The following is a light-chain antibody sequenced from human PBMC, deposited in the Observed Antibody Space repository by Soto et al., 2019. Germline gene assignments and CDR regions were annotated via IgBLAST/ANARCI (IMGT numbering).Light chain of an antibody. J-gene: IGKJ5*01. V-gene: IGKV3-11*01. CDR1: QTIRGL. Sequence: EIVLTQSPATLSLSPGERATLSCRTSQTIRGLLNWYQQRPGQAPRLLIYDTSNRATDIPARFSGSGSGTDFIHTISSLDPEDFGVYFCQQRHNWPITFGQGTRLDIK. CDR2: DTS. CDR3: QQRHNWPIT.